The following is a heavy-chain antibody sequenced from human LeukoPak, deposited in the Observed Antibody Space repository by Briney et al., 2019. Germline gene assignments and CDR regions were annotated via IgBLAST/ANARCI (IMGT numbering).Heavy chain of an antibody. Sequence: SETLSLTCTVSGGSISSSSYYWGWIRQPPGKGLEWIGSIYYSGSTYYNPSLKSRVTISVDTSKNQFSLKLSSVTAADTAVYYCARQYSGSYLRPPVYYGMDVWGQGTTVTVSS. CDR3: ARQYSGSYLRPPVYYGMDV. J-gene: IGHJ6*02. V-gene: IGHV4-39*01. CDR2: IYYSGST. D-gene: IGHD1-26*01. CDR1: GGSISSSSYY.